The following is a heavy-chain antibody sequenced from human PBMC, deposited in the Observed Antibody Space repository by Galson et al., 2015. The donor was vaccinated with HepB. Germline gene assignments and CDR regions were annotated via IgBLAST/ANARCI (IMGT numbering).Heavy chain of an antibody. CDR1: GGTFSSYA. D-gene: IGHD6-13*01. CDR3: ARLGPQPGIAAAGTFIGYYYGMDV. Sequence: SVKVSCKASGGTFSSYAISWVRQAPGQGLEWMGGIIPIFGTANYAQKFQGRVTITADESTSTAYMELSSLRSEDTAVYYCARLGPQPGIAAAGTFIGYYYGMDVWGQGTTVTVSS. V-gene: IGHV1-69*13. J-gene: IGHJ6*02. CDR2: IIPIFGTA.